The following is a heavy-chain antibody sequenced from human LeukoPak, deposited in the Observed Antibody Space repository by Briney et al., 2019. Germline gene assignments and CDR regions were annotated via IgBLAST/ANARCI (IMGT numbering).Heavy chain of an antibody. Sequence: SETLSLSCTVSGGSISSGGYYWSWIRQHPGKGLEWIGYIYYSGSTYYNPSLKSRVTISVDTSKNQFSLKLSSVTAADTAVYYCARDWSDYYDSSGHWFDPWGQGTLVTVSS. CDR2: IYYSGST. CDR3: ARDWSDYYDSSGHWFDP. J-gene: IGHJ5*02. CDR1: GGSISSGGYY. D-gene: IGHD3-22*01. V-gene: IGHV4-31*03.